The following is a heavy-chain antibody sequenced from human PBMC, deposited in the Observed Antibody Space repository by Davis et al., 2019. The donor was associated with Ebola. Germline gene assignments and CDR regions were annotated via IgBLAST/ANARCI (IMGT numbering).Heavy chain of an antibody. Sequence: GESLKISCQGSGYSFTSYWIGWVRQIPGKGLEWMGIIYPGDSDTRYSPSFQGQVTISADKSISTAFLQWSSLKASDTAMYYCARQSHSSGYYSLGYWGQGTLVTVPS. CDR3: ARQSHSSGYYSLGY. CDR1: GYSFTSYW. J-gene: IGHJ4*02. V-gene: IGHV5-51*01. D-gene: IGHD3-22*01. CDR2: IYPGDSDT.